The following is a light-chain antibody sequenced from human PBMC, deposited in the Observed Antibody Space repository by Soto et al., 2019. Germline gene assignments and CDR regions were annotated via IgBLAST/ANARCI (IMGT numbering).Light chain of an antibody. CDR2: AAS. J-gene: IGKJ3*01. Sequence: DIPMTQSPSSLSASVGERVTITCRASQSISSYLNWYQQKPGKAPKLLIYAASSLQSGVPSRFSGSGSGTDFTLTINRLQPEDFATYYCQQSYSTPFTFGPGTKVDIK. CDR1: QSISSY. V-gene: IGKV1-39*01. CDR3: QQSYSTPFT.